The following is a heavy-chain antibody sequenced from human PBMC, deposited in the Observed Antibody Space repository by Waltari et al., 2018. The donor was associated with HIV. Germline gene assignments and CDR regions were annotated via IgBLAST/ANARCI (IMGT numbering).Heavy chain of an antibody. CDR3: TTVSSGWYGGWFDS. CDR1: GFTFSNTW. J-gene: IGHJ5*01. Sequence: VHLVESGGDLVKPGGSLRLSCETSGFTFSNTWMSRVRQAPGKGLEWVGRIKKKSEDETRDYAAPVRGRFTISRDDRQNTVYLEMNRLKTEDTGLYYCTTVSSGWYGGWFDSWGQGTLVIVSS. CDR2: IKKKSEDETR. D-gene: IGHD6-19*01. V-gene: IGHV3-15*01.